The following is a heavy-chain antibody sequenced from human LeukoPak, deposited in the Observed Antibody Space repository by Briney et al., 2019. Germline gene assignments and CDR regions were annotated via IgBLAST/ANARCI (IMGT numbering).Heavy chain of an antibody. CDR1: GYSFTGYY. CDR3: ARTNGGYEYN. D-gene: IGHD5-12*01. CDR2: INPYSGDT. V-gene: IGHV1-2*02. Sequence: ASVKVSCKASGYSFTGYYIHWVRQAPGQGLARMGWINPYSGDTTYAQKFQGRLTLTRDTSISTAYMEGSRLKSDDTAVYYCARTNGGYEYNWGQGTRVIVSS. J-gene: IGHJ4*02.